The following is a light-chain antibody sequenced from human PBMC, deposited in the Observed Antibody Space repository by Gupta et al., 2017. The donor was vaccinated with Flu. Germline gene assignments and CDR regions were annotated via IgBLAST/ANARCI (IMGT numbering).Light chain of an antibody. V-gene: IGKV3-11*01. CDR1: PSTAGY. Sequence: VLTQSPVALSLSPGESTTLSCRASPSTAGYLAWYQQRPGQAPKLLIYDTSIRASGIPARFSGSGSETDFTLTISSLEPEDFAVYYCQQRSNWPPGASFGGWTKVEIK. CDR2: DTS. CDR3: QQRSNWPPGAS. J-gene: IGKJ4*01.